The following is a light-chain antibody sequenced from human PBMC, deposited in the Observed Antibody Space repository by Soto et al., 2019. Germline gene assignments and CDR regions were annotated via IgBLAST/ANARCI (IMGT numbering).Light chain of an antibody. Sequence: DIQLTQSPSCLSAAVGDRVTITCRASQGISSYLAWYQQKPGKATTLMIYAASTLQSGVPSRFSGSGSGTEFTLTISSLQHEDFATSYCQQLNSYPLTLGGGSKVENK. V-gene: IGKV1-9*01. J-gene: IGKJ4*01. CDR1: QGISSY. CDR3: QQLNSYPLT. CDR2: AAS.